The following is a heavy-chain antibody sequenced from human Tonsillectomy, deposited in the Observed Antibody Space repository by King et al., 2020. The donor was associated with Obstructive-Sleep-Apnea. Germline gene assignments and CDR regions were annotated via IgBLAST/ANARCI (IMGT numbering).Heavy chain of an antibody. CDR2: FYYSGST. V-gene: IGHV4-39*07. D-gene: IGHD6-6*01. Sequence: QLQESGPGLVKPSETLSLTCTVSGGSISSSSYYWGWIRQPPGKGLEWVGSFYYSGSTYYNPSLKSRVTISVDTSKNQFSLNLSSVTAADTAVYYCARDSPYSSSSTFDYWGQGTLVTVSS. J-gene: IGHJ4*02. CDR3: ARDSPYSSSSTFDY. CDR1: GGSISSSSYY.